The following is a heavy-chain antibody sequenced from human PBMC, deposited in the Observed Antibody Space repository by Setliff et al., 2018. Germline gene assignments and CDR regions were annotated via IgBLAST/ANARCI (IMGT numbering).Heavy chain of an antibody. J-gene: IGHJ4*02. CDR2: VFFTGDT. D-gene: IGHD2-21*02. Sequence: SETLSLTCTVSGDSINDYYWSWIRQPPGKGLEWIGYVFFTGDTDYNPSLGSRVTISLDRSKTQFSLKLSSVTAADTAVYYCARGGVTAVWDLTDWGQGTLGTVSS. V-gene: IGHV4-59*01. CDR1: GDSINDYY. CDR3: ARGGVTAVWDLTD.